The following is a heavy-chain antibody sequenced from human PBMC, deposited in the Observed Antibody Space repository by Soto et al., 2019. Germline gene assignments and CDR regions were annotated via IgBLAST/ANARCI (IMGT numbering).Heavy chain of an antibody. CDR3: ARYSSNWFQTEGMDV. J-gene: IGHJ6*02. CDR1: GGSISTYY. CDR2: IDTSGNT. D-gene: IGHD6-13*01. V-gene: IGHV4-4*07. Sequence: KTSETLSLTCTVSGGSISTYYWSWIRQPAGKGLEWIGCIDTSGNTNYNPSLKSRVTMSVDTSKKQFSPKLTSVTAADTAVYYCARYSSNWFQTEGMDVWGQGTTVTVSS.